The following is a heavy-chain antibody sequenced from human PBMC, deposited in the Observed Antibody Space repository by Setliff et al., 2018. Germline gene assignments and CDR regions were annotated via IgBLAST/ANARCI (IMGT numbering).Heavy chain of an antibody. Sequence: GESLKISCKASGYTFRNYWIAWVRQAPGQRLEWMGWINPDNGNRKYSQRFQGRVTITRDTSASTVFLELNTLRSEDTAVYYCTRDFLGATASFDIWGQGTMVTVSS. CDR1: GYTFRNYW. V-gene: IGHV1-3*01. J-gene: IGHJ3*02. D-gene: IGHD3-3*01. CDR3: TRDFLGATASFDI. CDR2: INPDNGNR.